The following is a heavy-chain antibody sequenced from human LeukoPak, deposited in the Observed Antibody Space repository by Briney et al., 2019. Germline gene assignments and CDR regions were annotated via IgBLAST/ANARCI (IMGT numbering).Heavy chain of an antibody. V-gene: IGHV3-48*01. CDR3: ARDSRSHCGTAACYGPYFDY. CDR1: GFTFGLSS. D-gene: IGHD2-2*01. CDR2: IRDSGTTI. Sequence: PGGSLRLSCTASGFTFGLSSMNWVRQAPGKGLEWVSYIRDSGTTIYCADSVKGRFTISRDNAKNSLYLQMNSLTAGDTAVYFCARDSRSHCGTAACYGPYFDYWGQGILVTVSS. J-gene: IGHJ4*02.